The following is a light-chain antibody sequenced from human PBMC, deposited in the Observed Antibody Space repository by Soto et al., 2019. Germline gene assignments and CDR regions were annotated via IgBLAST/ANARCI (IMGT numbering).Light chain of an antibody. J-gene: IGKJ3*01. V-gene: IGKV3-20*01. Sequence: EIVLTQSPGSLSLSPGERATLSCRASQSVSNNYLAWYQQKPGQAPRLLIYGASSRATGIADRFSGSGSETDFTLTISRLEPEDFAVYYCQQYGSSPGLFTFGPGTKVDIK. CDR1: QSVSNNY. CDR3: QQYGSSPGLFT. CDR2: GAS.